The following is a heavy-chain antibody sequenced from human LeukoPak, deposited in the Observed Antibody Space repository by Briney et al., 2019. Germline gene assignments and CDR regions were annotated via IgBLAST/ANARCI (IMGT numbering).Heavy chain of an antibody. CDR2: IYSGGST. J-gene: IGHJ4*02. CDR1: GFTVSSNY. Sequence: GGSLRLSCAASGFTVSSNYMSWVRQAPGKGLEWVSVIYSGGSTYYADSVKGRFTISRDNSKNTLYLQMNSLRAEDTAVYYCAKDFGIVVVPADVAYWGQGTLVTVSS. V-gene: IGHV3-53*01. CDR3: AKDFGIVVVPADVAY. D-gene: IGHD2-2*01.